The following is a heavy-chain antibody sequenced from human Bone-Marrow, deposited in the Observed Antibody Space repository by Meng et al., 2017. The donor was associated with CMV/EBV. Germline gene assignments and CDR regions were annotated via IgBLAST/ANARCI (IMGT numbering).Heavy chain of an antibody. D-gene: IGHD4-17*01. CDR2: IYPGDSDT. Sequence: FTSYWIGWVRQMPGQGLEWMGIIYPGDSDTRYSPSFQGQVTISADKSISTAYLQWSSLKASDTAMYYCARRRTSDYGDYEDYFDYWGQGTLVTVSS. V-gene: IGHV5-51*01. CDR1: FTSYW. CDR3: ARRRTSDYGDYEDYFDY. J-gene: IGHJ4*02.